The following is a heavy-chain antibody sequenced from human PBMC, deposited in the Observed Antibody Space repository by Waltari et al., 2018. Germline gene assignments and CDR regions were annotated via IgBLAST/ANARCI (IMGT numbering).Heavy chain of an antibody. CDR3: AREYTGYLRLDP. CDR2: IYYGGDT. D-gene: IGHD3-9*01. V-gene: IGHV4-39*07. CDR1: GDSVGDSSFY. Sequence: QLQLQESGPGLVKPSETLSLTCTVSGDSVGDSSFYWAWIRQPPGKGLEWIGTIYYGGDTDYNPSLTSRVTISVDTSKNHFSMKLTSLTAADTAVYYCAREYTGYLRLDPWGQGTLVTVSS. J-gene: IGHJ5*02.